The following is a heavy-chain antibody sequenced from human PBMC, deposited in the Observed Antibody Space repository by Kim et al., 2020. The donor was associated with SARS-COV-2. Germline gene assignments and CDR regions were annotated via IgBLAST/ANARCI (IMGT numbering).Heavy chain of an antibody. J-gene: IGHJ4*02. CDR2: MYASGGT. D-gene: IGHD3-22*01. V-gene: IGHV4-4*09. CDR3: ARWTHYYDGAYFDQ. CDR1: SGSINSYY. Sequence: SETLSLTCTVSSGSINSYYWSWVRQPPGKGLEWIGYMYASGGTNYNPSLTSRVTISVDTSKNQFSLHLRSVTAADTAVYFCARWTHYYDGAYFDQWGQGTLVTVSS.